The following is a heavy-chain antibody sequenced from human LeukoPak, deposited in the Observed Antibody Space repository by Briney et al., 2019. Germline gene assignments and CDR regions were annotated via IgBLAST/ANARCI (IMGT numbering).Heavy chain of an antibody. J-gene: IGHJ4*02. V-gene: IGHV4-39*07. CDR1: GVSISATSYY. CDR3: AREGYSGSPHFDY. Sequence: SETVSLTCSVSGVSISATSYYWGWIRQAPGKGLEWIGEINHSGSTNYNPSLKSRVTISVDTSKNQFSLKLSSVTAADTAVYYCAREGYSGSPHFDYWGQGTLVTVSS. D-gene: IGHD1-26*01. CDR2: INHSGST.